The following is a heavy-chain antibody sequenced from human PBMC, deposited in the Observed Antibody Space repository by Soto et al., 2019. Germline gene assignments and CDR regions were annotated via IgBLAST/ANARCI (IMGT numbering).Heavy chain of an antibody. CDR2: TIPMFGTP. CDR1: GGTFSKYA. J-gene: IGHJ6*02. D-gene: IGHD4-17*01. V-gene: IGHV1-69*01. CDR3: ARPLRERNYYSGMAG. Sequence: QVQLVQSGAEMQQPGASVRVSCKASGGTFSKYAFSWVRQAPGQGLEWLGGTIPMFGTPNYAQKFQGRVAVSAVESTATVYMELSSRRSVYTAVYCCARPLRERNYYSGMAGWGHGTRVTASS.